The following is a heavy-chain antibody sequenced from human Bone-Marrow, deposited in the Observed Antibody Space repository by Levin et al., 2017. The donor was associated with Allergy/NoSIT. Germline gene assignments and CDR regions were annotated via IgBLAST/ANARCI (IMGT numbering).Heavy chain of an antibody. V-gene: IGHV3-23*01. CDR2: IGNSGGNI. CDR1: GFSFGTYA. J-gene: IGHJ4*02. D-gene: IGHD6-19*01. Sequence: ASVKVSCAASGFSFGTYAMNWVRQAPGKGLEWVAGIGNSGGNIYYADSVTGRFTISRDNSRDTVFLQMNDLRVDDTAIYYCAKSGARIVVAGRYYFDSWGRGALVTVAS. CDR3: AKSGARIVVAGRYYFDS.